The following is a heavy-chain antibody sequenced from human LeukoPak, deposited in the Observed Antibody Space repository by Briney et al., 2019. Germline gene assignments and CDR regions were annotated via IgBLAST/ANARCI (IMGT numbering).Heavy chain of an antibody. CDR3: ARGISPRNKGAFDY. Sequence: SVKISCKASGGTFSSYAISWVRQAPGQGLEWMGRIIPIFGTANYAQKFQGRVTITTDESTCTAYMELSSLRSEDTAVYYCARGISPRNKGAFDYWGQGTLVTVSS. D-gene: IGHD1/OR15-1a*01. CDR2: IIPIFGTA. V-gene: IGHV1-69*05. J-gene: IGHJ4*02. CDR1: GGTFSSYA.